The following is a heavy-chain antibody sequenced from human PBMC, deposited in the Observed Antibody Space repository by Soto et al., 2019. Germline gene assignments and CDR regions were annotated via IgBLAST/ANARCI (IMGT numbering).Heavy chain of an antibody. Sequence: PGGSLRLSCAASGFTFSSYGMHWVRQAPGKGLEWVAVIWYDGSNKYYADSVKGRFTISRDNSKDTLYLQMNSLRAEDTAVYYCARDSLTGYFDYWGQGTLVTVSS. CDR1: GFTFSSYG. CDR2: IWYDGSNK. CDR3: ARDSLTGYFDY. D-gene: IGHD3-9*01. V-gene: IGHV3-33*01. J-gene: IGHJ4*02.